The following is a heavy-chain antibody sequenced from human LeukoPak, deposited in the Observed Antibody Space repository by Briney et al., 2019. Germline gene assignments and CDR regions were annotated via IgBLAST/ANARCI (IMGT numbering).Heavy chain of an antibody. CDR2: ITSSGSTL. CDR3: ARSRFSTYYDILTGYFDY. Sequence: GESLRLSCAASGFTFSDYYMSWIRQAPGKGLEWVSYITSSGSTLHYADSVKGRFTISRDSAKTSLYLKMNSMRAEDTAVYYCARSRFSTYYDILTGYFDYWGQGTLVAVSS. V-gene: IGHV3-11*04. J-gene: IGHJ4*02. D-gene: IGHD3-9*01. CDR1: GFTFSDYY.